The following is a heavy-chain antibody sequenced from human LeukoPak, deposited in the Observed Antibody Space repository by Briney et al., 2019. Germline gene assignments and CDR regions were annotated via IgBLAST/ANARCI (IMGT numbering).Heavy chain of an antibody. CDR3: ARHSFEVATLTPFDY. V-gene: IGHV4-39*01. D-gene: IGHD5-12*01. Sequence: PSETLSLTCTVSGGSINSNSNYWGWIRPPPGKGPEWIGSISYSGNTYYRSSLKSRVTISVDTSKNQFSLKLTSMTAEDTAVYYCARHSFEVATLTPFDYWGQGTLVTVSS. J-gene: IGHJ4*02. CDR2: ISYSGNT. CDR1: GGSINSNSNY.